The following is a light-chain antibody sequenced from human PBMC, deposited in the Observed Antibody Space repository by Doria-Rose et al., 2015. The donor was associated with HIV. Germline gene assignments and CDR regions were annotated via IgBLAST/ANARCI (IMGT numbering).Light chain of an antibody. V-gene: IGKV3-20*01. J-gene: IGKJ1*01. CDR3: HQYGTSWT. CDR2: DGS. Sequence: EVVLTQSPGTLSLSPGERATLSCRASQSFSSTYLAWYQQKPGQAPSLLIYDGSTRATGIPDRFSASGPGTDFTRTINRLEPEDFALYYCHQYGTSWTFGQGTKVEI. CDR1: QSFSSTY.